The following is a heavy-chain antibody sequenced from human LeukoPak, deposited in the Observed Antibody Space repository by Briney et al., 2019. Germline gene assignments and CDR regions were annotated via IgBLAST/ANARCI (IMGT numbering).Heavy chain of an antibody. J-gene: IGHJ6*02. V-gene: IGHV3-53*01. CDR3: ARDGQNGSPYATDV. CDR1: GFTFSSNY. D-gene: IGHD3-10*01. Sequence: GGSLRLSCAVSGFTFSSNYMSWVRQAPGKGLEWVSVIYSGGDTYYADSVKGRFTISRDNSKNTLYLQMNSLRAEDTAVYYCARDGQNGSPYATDVWGQGTTVTVSS. CDR2: IYSGGDT.